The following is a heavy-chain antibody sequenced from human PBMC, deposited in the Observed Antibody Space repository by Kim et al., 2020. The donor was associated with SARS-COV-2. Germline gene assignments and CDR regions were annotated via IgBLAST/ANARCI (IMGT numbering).Heavy chain of an antibody. CDR2: IYYSGST. CDR3: ARHYIFSSLDY. D-gene: IGHD6-13*01. CDR1: GGSISSSSYY. V-gene: IGHV4-39*01. Sequence: SETLSLTCTVSGGSISSSSYYWGWIRQPPGKGLEWIGSIYYSGSTYYNPSLKSRVTISVDTSKNQFSLKLTSVTAADTSLYYCARHYIFSSLDYWGQGTLVTVSS. J-gene: IGHJ4*02.